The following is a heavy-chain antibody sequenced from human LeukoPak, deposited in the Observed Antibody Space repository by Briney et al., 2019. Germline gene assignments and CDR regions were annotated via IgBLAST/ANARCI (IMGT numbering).Heavy chain of an antibody. D-gene: IGHD2-2*01. J-gene: IGHJ6*03. V-gene: IGHV3-21*01. Sequence: PGGSLKLSCEASGFNVNVAYLSWVRQAPGKGLEWVSSISSSSSYIYYADSVKGRFTISRDNAKNSLYLQMNSLRAEDTAVYYCARDEIVVVPAARSGVDYYYYYMDVWGKGTTVTVSS. CDR1: GFNVNVAY. CDR3: ARDEIVVVPAARSGVDYYYYYMDV. CDR2: ISSSSSYI.